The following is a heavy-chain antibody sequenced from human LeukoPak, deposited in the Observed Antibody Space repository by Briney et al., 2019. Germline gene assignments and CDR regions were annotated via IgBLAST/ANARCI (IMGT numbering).Heavy chain of an antibody. V-gene: IGHV6-1*01. Sequence: QTLSLTCAISGDSVSRNSVAWNWIRQAPSIGLEWLGRTYYRYKWYKEYEASVRSRITISPDTSKNQFSLQLNSVTPEDTAVNYCARVEYFGSGSYRFDPWGQGTLVTVSS. D-gene: IGHD3-10*01. CDR2: TYYRYKWYK. CDR3: ARVEYFGSGSYRFDP. J-gene: IGHJ5*02. CDR1: GDSVSRNSVA.